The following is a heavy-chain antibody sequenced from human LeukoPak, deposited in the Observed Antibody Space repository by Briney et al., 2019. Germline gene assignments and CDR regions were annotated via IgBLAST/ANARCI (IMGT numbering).Heavy chain of an antibody. J-gene: IGHJ5*02. CDR2: INHSGST. D-gene: IGHD2-15*01. CDR1: GGSFSGYY. Sequence: SETLSLTCAVYGGSFSGYYWSWIRQPPGKGLEWIREINHSGSTNYNPSLKSRVTISVDTSKNQFSLKLSSVTAADTAVYYCARLVVVAATPRNWFDPWGQGTLVTVSS. CDR3: ARLVVVAATPRNWFDP. V-gene: IGHV4-34*01.